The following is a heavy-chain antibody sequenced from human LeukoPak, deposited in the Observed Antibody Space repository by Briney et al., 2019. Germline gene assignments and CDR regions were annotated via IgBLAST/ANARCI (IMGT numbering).Heavy chain of an antibody. J-gene: IGHJ6*01. D-gene: IGHD1-26*01. CDR2: ISGSGDNT. CDR1: GATSGVFA. CDR3: AKMKGHPLPKYYMDV. V-gene: IGHV3-23*01. Sequence: GGSLRLACADSGATSGVFAMSWALRPEGNGLDWASCISGSGDNTLYADSMKRRFTISRDNSKNTLYLEMNSLRAEDTAIYYCAKMKGHPLPKYYMDVWGQGTTVTVSS.